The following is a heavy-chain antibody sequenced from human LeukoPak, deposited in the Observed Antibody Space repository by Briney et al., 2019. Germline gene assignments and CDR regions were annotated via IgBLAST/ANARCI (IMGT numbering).Heavy chain of an antibody. V-gene: IGHV4-38-2*02. CDR3: ARAVRPSRNFFDY. CDR2: IYHSGST. Sequence: SETLSLTCTVSGYSLSSGFYWGWIRQPPGKGLEGIGSIYHSGSTYYNPSLKSRVTISVDTSKNQFSLNLSSVTAADTAMYYCARAVRPSRNFFDYWGQGTLVTVSS. J-gene: IGHJ4*02. D-gene: IGHD1-14*01. CDR1: GYSLSSGFY.